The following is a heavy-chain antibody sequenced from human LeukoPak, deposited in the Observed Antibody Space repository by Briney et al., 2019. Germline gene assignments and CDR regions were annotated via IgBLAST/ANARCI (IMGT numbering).Heavy chain of an antibody. Sequence: GGSLRLSCAASGFSFSSHWVHWVRQAPGKGLVWVSRISDDGSYTSNVDSVKGRFTISRDNVNNMLYLHMNSPRAEDTAVYYCASFGISWRSSYWGQGTLVTVSS. D-gene: IGHD2-21*01. CDR1: GFSFSSHW. J-gene: IGHJ4*02. V-gene: IGHV3-74*01. CDR2: ISDDGSYT. CDR3: ASFGISWRSSY.